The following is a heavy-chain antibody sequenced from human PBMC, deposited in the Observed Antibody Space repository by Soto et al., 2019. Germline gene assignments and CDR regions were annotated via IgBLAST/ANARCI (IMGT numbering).Heavy chain of an antibody. Sequence: SETLSLTCTVSGGSISSSSYYWGWIRQPPGKGLEWIGRIYYSGSTYYNPSLKSRVTISVDTSNNQFSLKLSSVTAADTAVYYCARQEEELVPLGFDYWGQGTLVTVSS. D-gene: IGHD6-6*01. CDR2: IYYSGST. V-gene: IGHV4-39*01. CDR1: GGSISSSSYY. CDR3: ARQEEELVPLGFDY. J-gene: IGHJ4*02.